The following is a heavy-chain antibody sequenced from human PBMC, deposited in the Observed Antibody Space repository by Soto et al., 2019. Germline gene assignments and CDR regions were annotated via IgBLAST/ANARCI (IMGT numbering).Heavy chain of an antibody. V-gene: IGHV3-30-3*01. CDR3: ACKSRYGQLDPDY. CDR2: ISYDGSNK. CDR1: GFTCISYA. Sequence: GGSLRLSCAASGFTCISYAMHWVRQAPGKGLEWVAVISYDGSNKYYADSVKGRFTISRDNSKNTLYLQMNSLRAEDTAVYYCACKSRYGQLDPDYWGQGTLVTVSS. D-gene: IGHD6-13*01. J-gene: IGHJ4*02.